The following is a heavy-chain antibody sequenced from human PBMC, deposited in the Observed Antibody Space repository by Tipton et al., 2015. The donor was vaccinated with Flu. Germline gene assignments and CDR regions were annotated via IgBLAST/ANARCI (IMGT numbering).Heavy chain of an antibody. CDR3: ACRGSCHH. CDR2: IYYSGST. J-gene: IGHJ4*02. CDR1: GGSISSSSYY. D-gene: IGHD1-26*01. V-gene: IGHV4-39*07. Sequence: TLSLTCTVSGGSISSSSYYWGWIRQPPGKGLEWIGTIYYSGSTYYNPSLKSRVTMSVDTSKNQFSLKLSSVTAADTAVYYCACRGSCHHWGQGTLVTVSS.